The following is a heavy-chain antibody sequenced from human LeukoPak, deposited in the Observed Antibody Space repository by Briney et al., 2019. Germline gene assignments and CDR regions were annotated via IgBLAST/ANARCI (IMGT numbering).Heavy chain of an antibody. Sequence: PGGSLRLSCAASGFTFSSYAMSWVRQAPGKGLEWVSAISGSGGSTYYADSVKGRITISRDNSKNTLYLQMNSLRAEDTAVYYCAKGRYDFWSGNFDYWGQGTLVTVSS. D-gene: IGHD3-3*01. V-gene: IGHV3-23*01. CDR3: AKGRYDFWSGNFDY. J-gene: IGHJ4*02. CDR2: ISGSGGST. CDR1: GFTFSSYA.